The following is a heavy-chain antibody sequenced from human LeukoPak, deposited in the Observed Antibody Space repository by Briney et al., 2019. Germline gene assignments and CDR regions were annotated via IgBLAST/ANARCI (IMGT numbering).Heavy chain of an antibody. Sequence: SETLSLTCTVSGGSISSSSYYWGWIRQPPGKGLEWIGSIYYSGSTYYNPSLKSRVPISVDTSKNQFSLKLSSVTAADTAVYYCARVRVTIFGVVHYGMDVWGQGTTVTVSS. V-gene: IGHV4-39*01. CDR3: ARVRVTIFGVVHYGMDV. J-gene: IGHJ6*02. D-gene: IGHD3-3*01. CDR1: GGSISSSSYY. CDR2: IYYSGST.